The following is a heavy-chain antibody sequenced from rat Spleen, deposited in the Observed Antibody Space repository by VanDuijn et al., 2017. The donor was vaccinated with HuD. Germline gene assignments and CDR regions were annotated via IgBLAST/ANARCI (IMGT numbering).Heavy chain of an antibody. Sequence: EVQLVESGGGLVQPGRSLKLSCVASGFTFSNYGMHWIRQAPTKGLEWVTSISPGGVSTFYRDSVKGRFTISRDNAKSTLYLQMDSLTSEDTATYYCTTWDYYNNRFDYWGHGVMVTVSS. CDR2: ISPGGVST. D-gene: IGHD1-6*01. CDR3: TTWDYYNNRFDY. J-gene: IGHJ2*01. V-gene: IGHV5-19*01. CDR1: GFTFSNYG.